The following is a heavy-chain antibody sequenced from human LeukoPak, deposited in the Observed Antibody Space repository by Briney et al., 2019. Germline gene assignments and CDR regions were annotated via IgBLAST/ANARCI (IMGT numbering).Heavy chain of an antibody. CDR1: GGTFSSYP. J-gene: IGHJ5*02. CDR2: IIPMFGTT. Sequence: SVKVSCKASGGTFSSYPISWVRQAPGQGLAWMGGIIPMFGTTNYALKFQGRVTITADESTSTAYMELSSLESEDTAVYYCARGLRWLQLHDWFDPWGQGTLVTVSS. V-gene: IGHV1-69*13. D-gene: IGHD5-24*01. CDR3: ARGLRWLQLHDWFDP.